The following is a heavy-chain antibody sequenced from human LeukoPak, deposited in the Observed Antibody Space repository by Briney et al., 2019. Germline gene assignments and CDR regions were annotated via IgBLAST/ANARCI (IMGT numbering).Heavy chain of an antibody. J-gene: IGHJ5*02. CDR1: GFTFNTFS. CDR3: ARDGAPFGAVIEDSDWFDP. V-gene: IGHV3-30-3*01. Sequence: GGSLRLSCAASGFTFNTFSMHWVRQAPGKGLEWVAVTSYDGSDKYYADSVKGRFTISRDNSKNTLYLQMNSLRAEDTAVYYCARDGAPFGAVIEDSDWFDPWGQGTLVTVSS. CDR2: TSYDGSDK. D-gene: IGHD3-3*01.